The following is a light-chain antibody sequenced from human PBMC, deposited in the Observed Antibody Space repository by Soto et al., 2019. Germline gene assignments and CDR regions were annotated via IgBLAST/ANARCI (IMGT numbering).Light chain of an antibody. CDR1: SSDVGSYNR. V-gene: IGLV2-18*02. CDR3: SSYTSSDTYV. CDR2: EVT. Sequence: QSVLTQPPSVSGSPGQSVTISCTGPSSDVGSYNRVSWYQQPPATARKRMIYEVTNRPSGVPDRFSGSKSGNTASLTISGLQAEDEADYYCSSYTSSDTYVFGTGTTLTVL. J-gene: IGLJ1*01.